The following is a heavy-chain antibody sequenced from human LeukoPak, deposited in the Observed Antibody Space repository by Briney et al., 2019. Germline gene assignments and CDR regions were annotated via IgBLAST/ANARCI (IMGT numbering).Heavy chain of an antibody. CDR1: GGSFSGYH. CDR3: ARSYGARYYYYGMDV. V-gene: IGHV4-34*01. D-gene: IGHD4-17*01. J-gene: IGHJ6*02. Sequence: PSETLSLTCAVYGGSFSGYHWSWIRQPPGKGLEWIGEINHSGSTNYNPSLKSRVTISVDTSKNQFSLKLSSVTAADTAVYYCARSYGARYYYYGMDVWGQGTTVTVSS. CDR2: INHSGST.